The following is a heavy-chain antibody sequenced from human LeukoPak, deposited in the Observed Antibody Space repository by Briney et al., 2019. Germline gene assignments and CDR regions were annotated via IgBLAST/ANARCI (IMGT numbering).Heavy chain of an antibody. J-gene: IGHJ4*02. Sequence: PGGSLRLSCAASGFTFHDFAIHWVRQAPGKGLEWVSGISWNSGSISYADSVKGRFTISRDNAKNSLFLQMTSLRAEDTALYYCAKELYSTTYGFPLDYWGQGTLVTVSS. CDR3: AKELYSTTYGFPLDY. CDR2: ISWNSGSI. V-gene: IGHV3-9*01. D-gene: IGHD3-10*01. CDR1: GFTFHDFA.